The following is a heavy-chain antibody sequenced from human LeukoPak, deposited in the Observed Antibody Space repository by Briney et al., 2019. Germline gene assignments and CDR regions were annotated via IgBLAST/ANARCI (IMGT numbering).Heavy chain of an antibody. Sequence: PGGSLRLSCAASGFTLNSYWMLWVRQAPGKGLVWVSRINSDGCSKSYADCVKGRFTISRDNAKHTLYLQMNSLRAEDTAVYYCARVKSAHFDYWGQGTLVTVSS. CDR3: ARVKSAHFDY. CDR2: INSDGCSK. V-gene: IGHV3-74*01. D-gene: IGHD3-3*01. J-gene: IGHJ4*02. CDR1: GFTLNSYW.